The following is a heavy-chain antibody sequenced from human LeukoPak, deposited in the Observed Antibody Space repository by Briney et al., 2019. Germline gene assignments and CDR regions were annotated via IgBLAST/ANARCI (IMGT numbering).Heavy chain of an antibody. CDR1: GFTFSNAW. J-gene: IGHJ4*02. CDR2: IKNKADGGTA. Sequence: GGSLRLSCAASGFTFSNAWMSWVRQAPGKGLEWVGRIKNKADGGTADYAAPVKGRFTISKDDSKSTLYLQMSSLKTEDTGVYYCIIPTYEIRVHKNWGQGTLVTVSS. V-gene: IGHV3-15*01. CDR3: IIPTYEIRVHKN. D-gene: IGHD1-1*01.